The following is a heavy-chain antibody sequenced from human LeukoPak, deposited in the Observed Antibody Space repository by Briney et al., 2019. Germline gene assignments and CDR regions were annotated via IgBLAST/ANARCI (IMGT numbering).Heavy chain of an antibody. V-gene: IGHV1-3*01. D-gene: IGHD2-15*01. J-gene: IGHJ5*02. CDR3: ARDPFVGLAPFDP. CDR2: INADNGNT. CDR1: GCTFTSYA. Sequence: ASVTVSCTASGCTFTSYAIHWVRQAPGQRLEWMAWINADNGNTKYSQTFQGRVTVTRDTSASTVQMELSSLRSEDTAVYYCARDPFVGLAPFDPWGQGTLVTVSS.